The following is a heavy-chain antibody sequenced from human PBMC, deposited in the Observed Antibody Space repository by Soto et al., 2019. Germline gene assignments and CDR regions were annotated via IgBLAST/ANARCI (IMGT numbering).Heavy chain of an antibody. V-gene: IGHV1-3*01. J-gene: IGHJ6*02. Sequence: QVQLVQSGAEVKKPGASVKVSCKASGYTFTSYAMHWVRQAPGQRLEWMGWINAGNGNTKYSQKFQGRVTITRDTSASTAYMELSSLRSEDTAVYYCARDRSVVVVAAYYYGMDVWGQGTTVTVSS. D-gene: IGHD2-15*01. CDR1: GYTFTSYA. CDR3: ARDRSVVVVAAYYYGMDV. CDR2: INAGNGNT.